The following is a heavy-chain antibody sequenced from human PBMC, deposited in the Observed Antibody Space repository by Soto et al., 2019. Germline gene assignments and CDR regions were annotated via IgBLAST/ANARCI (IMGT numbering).Heavy chain of an antibody. CDR1: GGSISSGGFY. V-gene: IGHV4-31*03. D-gene: IGHD3-9*01. CDR2: IFSMGGT. Sequence: QVQLQESGPGLVKPSQTLSLTCTVSGGSISSGGFYWSWIRQHPGKGLEFIGYIFSMGGTYYNPSLKSRVSISVDTSKNQFSLRLRSVTAADTALYYCARLWTGFYNDRPTSFDYWGPGTLVTVSS. J-gene: IGHJ4*02. CDR3: ARLWTGFYNDRPTSFDY.